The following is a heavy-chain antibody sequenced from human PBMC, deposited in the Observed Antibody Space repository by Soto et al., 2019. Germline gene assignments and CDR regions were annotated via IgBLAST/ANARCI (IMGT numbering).Heavy chain of an antibody. CDR3: ARVRSDYVWGSHRYGNYFDY. V-gene: IGHV3-11*01. CDR1: GFTFSDYY. J-gene: IGHJ4*02. Sequence: QVQLVESGGGLVKPGGSLRLSCAASGFTFSDYYMSWIRQAPGKGLEWVSYISSSGSTIYYADSVKGRFTISRDNAKNSLYLQMNSLRAEDTAVYYCARVRSDYVWGSHRYGNYFDYWGQGTLVTVSS. D-gene: IGHD3-16*02. CDR2: ISSSGSTI.